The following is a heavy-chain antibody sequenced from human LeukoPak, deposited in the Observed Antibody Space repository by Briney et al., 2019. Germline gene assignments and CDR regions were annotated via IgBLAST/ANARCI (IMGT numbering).Heavy chain of an antibody. D-gene: IGHD6-19*01. V-gene: IGHV3-23*01. CDR1: GSYW. J-gene: IGHJ4*02. CDR3: AKDSYSSGWYVYNSEGEPWYYFDY. Sequence: PGGSLRLSCAASGSYWMHWVRQAPGKGLEWVSGISSSGGTTYYADSVKGRFTISRDNSKNTLYLQMNSLRAEDTAVYYCAKDSYSSGWYVYNSEGEPWYYFDYWGQGTLVTVSS. CDR2: ISSSGGTT.